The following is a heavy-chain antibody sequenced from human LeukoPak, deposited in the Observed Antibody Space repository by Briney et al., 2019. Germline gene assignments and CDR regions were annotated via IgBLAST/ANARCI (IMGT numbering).Heavy chain of an antibody. Sequence: SETLSLTCTVSVGSISSYYWSWIRQPPGKGLEWIGYIYYSWSTNYNPSLKSRVTISVDTSKNQFSLKLSSVTAADTAVYYWARQTTGVVPYYYYGMDVWGQGTTVTVSS. CDR1: VGSISSYY. D-gene: IGHD4-11*01. CDR3: ARQTTGVVPYYYYGMDV. CDR2: IYYSWST. J-gene: IGHJ6*02. V-gene: IGHV4-59*08.